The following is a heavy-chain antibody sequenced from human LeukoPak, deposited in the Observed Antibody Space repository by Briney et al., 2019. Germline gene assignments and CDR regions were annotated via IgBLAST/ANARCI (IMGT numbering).Heavy chain of an antibody. V-gene: IGHV3-48*03. CDR3: ARVYSGSYYAFDF. CDR2: ISNSGNTI. D-gene: IGHD1-26*01. Sequence: GGSLRLSCAASGFTFSSYDMNWVRQAPGKGLEWVSYISNSGNTIYYADSLKGRFTISRDEAKNSLFLQMNGLRAEDTAVYYCARVYSGSYYAFDFWGQGTLVTVSS. J-gene: IGHJ4*02. CDR1: GFTFSSYD.